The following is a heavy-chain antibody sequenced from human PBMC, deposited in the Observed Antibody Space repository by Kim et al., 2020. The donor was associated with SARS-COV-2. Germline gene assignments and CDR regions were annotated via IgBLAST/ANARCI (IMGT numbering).Heavy chain of an antibody. CDR2: ISSSSSYI. D-gene: IGHD3-22*01. Sequence: GGSLRLSCAASGFTFSSYSMNWVRQAPGKGLEWVSSISSSSSYIYYADSVKGRFTISRDNAKNSLYLQMNSLRAEDTAVYYCARGNYDSSGYYRTYYYYGMDVWGQGTTVTVSS. CDR1: GFTFSSYS. J-gene: IGHJ6*02. V-gene: IGHV3-21*01. CDR3: ARGNYDSSGYYRTYYYYGMDV.